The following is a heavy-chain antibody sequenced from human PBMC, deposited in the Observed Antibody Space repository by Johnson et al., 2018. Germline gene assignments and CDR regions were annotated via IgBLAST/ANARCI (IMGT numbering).Heavy chain of an antibody. CDR1: GLTFGYYD. CDR2: IRSTTYGGTT. V-gene: IGHV3-49*03. J-gene: IGHJ3*01. Sequence: VQLVQSGGGLGQPGRSLRLSCTASGLTFGYYDLSWFRQAPGKGLEWVGFIRSTTYGGTTEYAASVKGRFTISRDNSKSMAYLQIKSLKTEETAGYYCGASIMTPGAFYLWGRGTMVTVSS. D-gene: IGHD1-14*01. CDR3: GASIMTPGAFYL.